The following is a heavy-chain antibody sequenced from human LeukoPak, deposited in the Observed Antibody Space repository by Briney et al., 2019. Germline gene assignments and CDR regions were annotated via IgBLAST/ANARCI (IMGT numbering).Heavy chain of an antibody. CDR2: INPSSGGT. V-gene: IGHV1-2*02. J-gene: IGHJ5*02. Sequence: GASVKVSCKASGYAFTGYYIHWMRRAPGQGLEWMGWINPSSGGTDYAQKLQGRVTMTRDTSLSTVYMDLTSLTSDDTAVYSCARQTGTTAKEVNWFDPWGQGTLVTVSS. CDR1: GYAFTGYY. D-gene: IGHD1-1*01. CDR3: ARQTGTTAKEVNWFDP.